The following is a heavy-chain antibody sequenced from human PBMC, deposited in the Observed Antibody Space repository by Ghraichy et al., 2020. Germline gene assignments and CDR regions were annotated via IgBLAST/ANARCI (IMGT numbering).Heavy chain of an antibody. D-gene: IGHD6-19*01. CDR1: GGSFSGYY. V-gene: IGHV4-34*01. CDR2: INHSGST. CDR3: ASLEGSGWYSSVDAFDI. J-gene: IGHJ3*02. Sequence: SETLSVTCAVYGGSFSGYYWSWIRQPPGKGLEWIGEINHSGSTNYNPSLKSRVTISVDTSKNQFSLKLSSVTAADTAVYYCASLEGSGWYSSVDAFDIWGQGTMVTVSS.